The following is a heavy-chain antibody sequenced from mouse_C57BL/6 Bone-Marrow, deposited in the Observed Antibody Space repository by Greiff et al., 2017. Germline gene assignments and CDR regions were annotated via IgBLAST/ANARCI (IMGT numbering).Heavy chain of an antibody. CDR1: GYTFTSYW. Sequence: VQLQQPGAELVRPGSSVKLSCKASGYTFTSYWMDWVKQRPGQGLEWIGNIYPSDSETHYNQKFKDKATLTVDKSSSTAYMQLSSLTSEDSAVYYCARSGGYPIFDYWGQGTTLTVSS. V-gene: IGHV1-61*01. CDR2: IYPSDSET. D-gene: IGHD2-2*01. J-gene: IGHJ2*01. CDR3: ARSGGYPIFDY.